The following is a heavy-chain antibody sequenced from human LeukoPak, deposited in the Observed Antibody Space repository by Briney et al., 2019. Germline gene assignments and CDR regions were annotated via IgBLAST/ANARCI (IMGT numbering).Heavy chain of an antibody. CDR1: GGSISSSSYY. D-gene: IGHD3-22*01. J-gene: IGHJ3*02. Sequence: SETLSLTCTVSGGSISSSSYYWGWIRQPPGKGLEWIGSIYYSGSTYYNPSLKSRVTISVDTSKNQFSLKLSSVTAADTAVYYCARGPQRDYYDRGDAFDIWGQGTMVTVSS. CDR2: IYYSGST. CDR3: ARGPQRDYYDRGDAFDI. V-gene: IGHV4-39*07.